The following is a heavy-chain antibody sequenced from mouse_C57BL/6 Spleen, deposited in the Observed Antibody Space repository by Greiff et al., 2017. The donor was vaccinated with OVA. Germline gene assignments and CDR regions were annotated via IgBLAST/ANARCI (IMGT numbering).Heavy chain of an antibody. Sequence: VQLQQSGPSLVRPSQTLSLTCTVTGFSINSDCYWIWIRQFPGNKLEYIGYTFYSGITYYNPSLESRTYITRDTSKNQFSLKLSSVTTEDTATYYCARGGYYGSSPWYFDVWGTGTTVTVSS. J-gene: IGHJ1*03. CDR2: TFYSGIT. CDR3: ARGGYYGSSPWYFDV. V-gene: IGHV3-3*01. CDR1: GFSINSDCY. D-gene: IGHD1-1*01.